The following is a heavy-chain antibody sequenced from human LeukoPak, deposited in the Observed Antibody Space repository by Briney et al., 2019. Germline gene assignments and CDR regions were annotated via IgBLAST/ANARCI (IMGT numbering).Heavy chain of an antibody. D-gene: IGHD6-13*01. Sequence: GRSLRLSCAASGFTFSDYTMHWVRQAPGKGLEWVAVISYDGGQKYHADSVKGRFTISRDSSKNTVSLQMNSLRAEDTAVFYCAIANSSSWHYFDYWGQGTLVTVSS. J-gene: IGHJ4*02. CDR3: AIANSSSWHYFDY. CDR1: GFTFSDYT. CDR2: ISYDGGQK. V-gene: IGHV3-30*04.